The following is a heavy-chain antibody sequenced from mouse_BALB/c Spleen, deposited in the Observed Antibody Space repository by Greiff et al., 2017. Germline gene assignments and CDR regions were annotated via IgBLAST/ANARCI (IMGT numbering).Heavy chain of an antibody. CDR3: ARVGGEGGGY. CDR1: GYSFTSYY. D-gene: IGHD1-1*02. V-gene: IGHV1S135*01. CDR2: IDPFNGGT. Sequence: VQLQQSGPELMKPGASVKISCKASGYSFTSYYMHWVKQSHGKSLEWIGYIDPFNGGTSYNQKFKGKATLTVDKSSSTAYMHLSSLTSEDSAVYYCARVGGEGGGYWGQGTTLTVSS. J-gene: IGHJ2*01.